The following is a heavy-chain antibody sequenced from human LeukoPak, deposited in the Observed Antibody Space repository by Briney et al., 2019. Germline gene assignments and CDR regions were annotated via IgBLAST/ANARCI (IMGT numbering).Heavy chain of an antibody. CDR1: GGTFSSYA. Sequence: SVKVSCKASGGTFSSYAISWVRQAPGQGLEWMGGIIPIFGTANYAQKFQGRVTITGDESTSTAYMELSSLRSEDTAVYYCARTPPYQLPSDDAFDIWGQGTMVTVSS. D-gene: IGHD2-2*01. J-gene: IGHJ3*02. CDR2: IIPIFGTA. CDR3: ARTPPYQLPSDDAFDI. V-gene: IGHV1-69*13.